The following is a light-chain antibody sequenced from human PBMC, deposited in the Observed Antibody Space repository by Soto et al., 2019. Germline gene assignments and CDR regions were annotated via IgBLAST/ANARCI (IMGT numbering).Light chain of an antibody. CDR2: EGS. CDR3: SSYAGAEV. V-gene: IGLV2-23*01. J-gene: IGLJ2*01. CDR1: SSDVGSYNL. Sequence: QSALTQPASVSGSPGQSITISCTGTSSDVGSYNLVSWYQHHPGKAPKLMIYEGSNRPSGVSNRFFGSKSGNTASLPISGLHDQAEADYYCSSYAGAEVFGGGTKHAVL.